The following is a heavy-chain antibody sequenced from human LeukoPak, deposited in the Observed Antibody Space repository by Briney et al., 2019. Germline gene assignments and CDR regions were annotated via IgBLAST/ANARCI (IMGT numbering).Heavy chain of an antibody. CDR3: ARDLVTVTKGFDI. Sequence: SETLSLTCAVFDDSFSSHYWTWIRQPPGKGLEWIGYISYIGRTNYNPSLKSRVTISIDTSKNQFSLKLTSVTAADTAVYYCARDLVTVTKGFDIWGQGTMVSVSS. J-gene: IGHJ3*02. CDR2: ISYIGRT. CDR1: DDSFSSHY. D-gene: IGHD4-17*01. V-gene: IGHV4-59*11.